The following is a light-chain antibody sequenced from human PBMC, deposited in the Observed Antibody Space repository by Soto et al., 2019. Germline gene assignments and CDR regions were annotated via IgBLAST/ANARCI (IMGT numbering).Light chain of an antibody. CDR1: SSDVGAYNY. Sequence: QSALTQPASVSGSPGQSITISCTGTSSDVGAYNYVSWYQQHPGTVPKLMIYDVINRPSGVSNRFSGSKSGNTAFLTISGLQAEDEADYYCSSDTSKSTVLFGGGTQLTVL. CDR2: DVI. CDR3: SSDTSKSTVL. V-gene: IGLV2-14*01. J-gene: IGLJ2*01.